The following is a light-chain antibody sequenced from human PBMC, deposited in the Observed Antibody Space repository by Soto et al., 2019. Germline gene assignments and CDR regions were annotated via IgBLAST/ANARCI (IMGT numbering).Light chain of an antibody. Sequence: EIQMTQSPSSLSASVGDRVTITCRASQSIRTYLICYQQKPGKAPKLLIYATSSLQHGVPSRFSGSGSGTDFTLTISSLQSEDFAVYYCQQYSHWPITFGQGTR. CDR2: ATS. J-gene: IGKJ5*01. CDR3: QQYSHWPIT. CDR1: QSIRTY. V-gene: IGKV1-39*01.